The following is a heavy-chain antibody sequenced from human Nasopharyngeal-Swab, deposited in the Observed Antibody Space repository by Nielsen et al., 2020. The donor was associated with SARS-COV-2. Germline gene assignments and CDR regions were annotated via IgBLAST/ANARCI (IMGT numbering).Heavy chain of an antibody. J-gene: IGHJ4*02. CDR2: ISYDGSNK. Sequence: VRQAPGKGLEWVAVISYDGSNKYYADSVKGRFTISRDNSKNTLYLQMNSLRAEDTAVYYCAKLGSIAGATTGYWGQGTLVTVSS. V-gene: IGHV3-30*18. D-gene: IGHD1-26*01. CDR3: AKLGSIAGATTGY.